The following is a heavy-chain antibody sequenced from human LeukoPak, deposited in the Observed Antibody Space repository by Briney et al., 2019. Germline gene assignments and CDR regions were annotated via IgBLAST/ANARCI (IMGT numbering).Heavy chain of an antibody. CDR2: IYYSGST. D-gene: IGHD3-10*01. CDR3: ARIKYYYGSGRGYWFDP. J-gene: IGHJ5*01. V-gene: IGHV4-61*01. Sequence: SETLSLTCTVSGGSVSSGSYYWSWIRQPPGKGLEWIGYIYYSGSTNYNPSLKSRVTISVDTSKNQFSLKLSSVTAADTAVYYCARIKYYYGSGRGYWFDPWGQGTTVTVSS. CDR1: GGSVSSGSYY.